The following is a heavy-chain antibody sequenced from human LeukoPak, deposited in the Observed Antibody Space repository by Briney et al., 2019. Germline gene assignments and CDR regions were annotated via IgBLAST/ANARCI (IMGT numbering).Heavy chain of an antibody. CDR1: GGSISSYY. J-gene: IGHJ3*02. V-gene: IGHV4-59*01. D-gene: IGHD3-16*01. Sequence: SETLSLTCTVSGGSISSYYWSWIRQPPGKGLEWIGYIYYSGSTNYNPSLKSRVTISVDTSKNQFSLKLSSVTAADTAVYYCARETHIGAYYDYVWGSSGGAFDIWGQGTMVTVSS. CDR2: IYYSGST. CDR3: ARETHIGAYYDYVWGSSGGAFDI.